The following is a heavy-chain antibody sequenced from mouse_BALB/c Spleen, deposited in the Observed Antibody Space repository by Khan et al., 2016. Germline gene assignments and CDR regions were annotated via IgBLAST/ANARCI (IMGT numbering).Heavy chain of an antibody. Sequence: VQLQESGPGLVAPSQSLSITCTVSGFSLTGYGVHWVRQPPGKGLEWLGEIWGDGRTDYNSALTSSVSISKDTSKSQVFLKMNSLQTDDTANDYCTRDDDGFAYWGQGTLVIVSA. J-gene: IGHJ3*01. D-gene: IGHD2-12*01. CDR2: IWGDGRT. CDR1: GFSLTGYG. V-gene: IGHV2-6-7*01. CDR3: TRDDDGFAY.